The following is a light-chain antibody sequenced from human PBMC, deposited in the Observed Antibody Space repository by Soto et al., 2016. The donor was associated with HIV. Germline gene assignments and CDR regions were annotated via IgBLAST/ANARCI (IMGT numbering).Light chain of an antibody. Sequence: ELTQPPSVSVSPGQTASITCSGDKLGDKFACWYLQKPGQSPLLVIYQDTKRPSGIPERFSGSNSGNTATLTISGTQAMDEADYYCQAWDSSTVVFGGGTKLTVL. CDR3: QAWDSSTVV. CDR2: QDT. V-gene: IGLV3-1*01. CDR1: KLGDKF. J-gene: IGLJ2*01.